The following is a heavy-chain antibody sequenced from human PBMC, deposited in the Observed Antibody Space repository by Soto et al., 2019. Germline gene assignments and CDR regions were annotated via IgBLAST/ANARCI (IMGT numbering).Heavy chain of an antibody. J-gene: IGHJ6*02. CDR1: GFTFSSYA. D-gene: IGHD5-18*01. V-gene: IGHV3-23*01. CDR3: VVPKTAIGRPAGDYYYYGMDV. CDR2: ISGSGGST. Sequence: PGGSLRLSCAASGFTFSSYAMSWVRQAPGKGLEWVSAISGSGGSTYYADSVKGRFTISRDNSKNTLYLQMNSLRAEDTAVYYCVVPKTAIGRPAGDYYYYGMDVWGQGTTVTVSS.